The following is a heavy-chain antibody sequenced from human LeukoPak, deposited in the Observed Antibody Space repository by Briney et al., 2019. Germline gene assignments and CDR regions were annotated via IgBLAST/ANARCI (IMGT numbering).Heavy chain of an antibody. Sequence: RSSETLSLTCTVSGGSISSSSYYWGWIRQPPGKGLEWIGSIYYSGSTYYNPSLKSRVTISVDTSKNQFSLKLSSVTAADTAVYYCARHPRYYDSSGYYKLNYFDYWGQGTLVTVSS. V-gene: IGHV4-39*01. CDR2: IYYSGST. J-gene: IGHJ4*02. D-gene: IGHD3-22*01. CDR3: ARHPRYYDSSGYYKLNYFDY. CDR1: GGSISSSSYY.